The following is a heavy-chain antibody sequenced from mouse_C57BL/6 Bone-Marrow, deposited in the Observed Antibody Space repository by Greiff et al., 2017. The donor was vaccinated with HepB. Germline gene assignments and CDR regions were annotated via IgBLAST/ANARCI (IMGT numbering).Heavy chain of an antibody. J-gene: IGHJ3*01. CDR2: ISSGSSTI. V-gene: IGHV5-17*01. CDR3: ARGYFYGTWFAY. CDR1: GFTFSDYG. Sequence: EVKLMESGGGLVKPGGSLKLSCAASGFTFSDYGMHWVRQAPEKGLEWVAYISSGSSTIYYADTVKGRFTISRDNAKNTLFLQMTSLRSEDTAMYYCARGYFYGTWFAYWGQGTLVTVSA. D-gene: IGHD1-1*01.